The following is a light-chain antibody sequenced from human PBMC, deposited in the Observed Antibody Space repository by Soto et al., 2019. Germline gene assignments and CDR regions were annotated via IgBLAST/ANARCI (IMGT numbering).Light chain of an antibody. CDR2: RNN. CDR3: AAWDDSLSGPVV. Sequence: QSVLTQPPSASGTPGQRVTISCSGSSSNIGSNYVYWYQQLPGTAPKLLIYRNNQRPSGVPDRFSGSKSGTSASLAISGLRSEDEADYYCAAWDDSLSGPVVFGGGTMLPVL. J-gene: IGLJ2*01. V-gene: IGLV1-47*01. CDR1: SSNIGSNY.